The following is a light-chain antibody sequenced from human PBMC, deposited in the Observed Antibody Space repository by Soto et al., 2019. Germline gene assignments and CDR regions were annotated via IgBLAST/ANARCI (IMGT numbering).Light chain of an antibody. CDR1: SSDVGGYNY. CDR2: DVS. J-gene: IGLJ2*01. CDR3: SSYPSSSTLGVV. V-gene: IGLV2-14*01. Sequence: QSALTQPASVSGSPGQSITISCTGTSSDVGGYNYVSWYQQHPGKAPKLMIYDVSDRPSGVSNRFSGSKSGNTASLTISGLQAEDEADYYCSSYPSSSTLGVVFGGGTKVTVL.